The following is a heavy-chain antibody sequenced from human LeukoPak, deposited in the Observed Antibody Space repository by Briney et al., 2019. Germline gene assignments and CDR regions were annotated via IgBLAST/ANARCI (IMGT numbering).Heavy chain of an antibody. Sequence: SETLSLXCAVYGGSFSGYYWKWIRQTPGKGLEWIGEINHSGSTNYIPSLKSRVTISVDTSKNQFSLKLSSVTAADTAVYYCASRADFGVWGQGTLVTVSS. D-gene: IGHD3-3*01. J-gene: IGHJ4*02. CDR1: GGSFSGYY. CDR2: INHSGST. CDR3: ASRADFGV. V-gene: IGHV4-34*01.